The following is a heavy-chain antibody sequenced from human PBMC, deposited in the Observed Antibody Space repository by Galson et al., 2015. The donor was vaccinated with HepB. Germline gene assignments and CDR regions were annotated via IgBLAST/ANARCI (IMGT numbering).Heavy chain of an antibody. CDR1: GGTFSSYA. J-gene: IGHJ6*02. Sequence: SVKVSCKASGGTFSSYAISWVRQAPGQGLEWMGRIIPILGIANYAQKFQGRVTITADKSTSTAYMELSSLRSEDTAVYYCARDRYYGSGSRFYGMDVWAQGTTVTVYS. CDR2: IIPILGIA. V-gene: IGHV1-69*04. CDR3: ARDRYYGSGSRFYGMDV. D-gene: IGHD3-10*01.